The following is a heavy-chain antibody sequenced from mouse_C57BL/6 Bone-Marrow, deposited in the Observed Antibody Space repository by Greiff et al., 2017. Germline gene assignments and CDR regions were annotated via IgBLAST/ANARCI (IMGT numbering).Heavy chain of an antibody. CDR1: GYTFTDYY. J-gene: IGHJ3*01. CDR3: ARTGRRSWFAY. Sequence: VQLQQSGPVLVKPGASVKMSCKASGYTFTDYYMNWVKQSHGKSLEWIGVINPYNGGTSYNQKFKGKATLTVDKSSSTAYMELNSLTSEDSAVYCCARTGRRSWFAYWGQGTLVTVSA. CDR2: INPYNGGT. V-gene: IGHV1-19*01.